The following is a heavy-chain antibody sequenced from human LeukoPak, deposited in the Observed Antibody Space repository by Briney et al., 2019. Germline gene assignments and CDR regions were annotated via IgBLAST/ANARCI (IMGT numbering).Heavy chain of an antibody. CDR1: GFTFSSYA. J-gene: IGHJ4*02. CDR3: ARDSGD. V-gene: IGHV3-30*04. Sequence: GGSLRLSCAASGFTFSSYAMHWVRQAPGKGLEWVAVISYDGSNKYYADSVKGRFTISRDNSKNTLYLQMNSLRAEDTAVYYCARDSGDWGQGTLVTVSS. CDR2: ISYDGSNK.